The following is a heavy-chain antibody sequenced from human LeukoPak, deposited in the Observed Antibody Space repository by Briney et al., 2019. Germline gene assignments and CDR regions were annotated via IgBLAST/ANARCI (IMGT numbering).Heavy chain of an antibody. CDR3: ARGTATCSSTSCFYNWFDP. V-gene: IGHV1-2*02. J-gene: IGHJ5*02. Sequence: ASVKVSCKASGYTFTGYYMHWVRQAPGQGLEWMGWINPNSGGTNYAQKFQGRVTMTRDTSISTAYMELSRLRSDDTAVYYCARGTATCSSTSCFYNWFDPWGQGTLVTVSS. CDR1: GYTFTGYY. CDR2: INPNSGGT. D-gene: IGHD2-2*01.